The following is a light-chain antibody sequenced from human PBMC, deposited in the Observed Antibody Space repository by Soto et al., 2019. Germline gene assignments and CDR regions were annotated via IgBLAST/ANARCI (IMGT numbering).Light chain of an antibody. Sequence: DIQMTQSPSSVSASVGDRVTITCRASQGISTWLAWYQQKPGKAPKLLIYTASRLQSGVPSRFSGSGAGTNFTLPISSLQPEDFATFYCQQASSFPWTFGQGTTVENK. CDR1: QGISTW. J-gene: IGKJ1*01. V-gene: IGKV1-12*01. CDR3: QQASSFPWT. CDR2: TAS.